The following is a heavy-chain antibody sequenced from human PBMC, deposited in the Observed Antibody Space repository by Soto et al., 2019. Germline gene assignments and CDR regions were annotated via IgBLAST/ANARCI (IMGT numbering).Heavy chain of an antibody. V-gene: IGHV4-31*03. D-gene: IGHD2-2*01. CDR1: GGSISSGGYS. Sequence: PSETLSLTCTVSGGSISSGGYSWNWIRQHPGKGLEWIGYIYYSGSTYYNPSLKSRVTINPDTSKNQFSLQLNSVTPEDTAVYYCARGGYCSSTSCYEIWFDPWGQGTLVTVSS. J-gene: IGHJ5*02. CDR2: IYYSGST. CDR3: ARGGYCSSTSCYEIWFDP.